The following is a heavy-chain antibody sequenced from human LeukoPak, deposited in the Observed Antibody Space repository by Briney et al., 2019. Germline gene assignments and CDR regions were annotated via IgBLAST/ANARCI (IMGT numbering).Heavy chain of an antibody. CDR3: ARDHCSSTSCYRGEYYYYYYTDV. CDR2: IWYDGSNK. CDR1: GFTFSSYG. V-gene: IGHV3-33*01. D-gene: IGHD2-2*01. J-gene: IGHJ6*03. Sequence: GGSLRLSCAASGFTFSSYGMHWVRQAPGKGLEWVAVIWYDGSNKYYADSVKGRFTISRDNSKNTLYLQMNSLRAEDTAVYYCARDHCSSTSCYRGEYYYYYYTDVWGKGTTVTVSS.